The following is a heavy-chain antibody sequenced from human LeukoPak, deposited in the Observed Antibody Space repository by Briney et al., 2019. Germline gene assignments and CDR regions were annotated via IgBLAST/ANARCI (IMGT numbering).Heavy chain of an antibody. CDR2: INPSGAST. CDR1: GYTFTNYY. V-gene: IGHV1-46*01. Sequence: ASVTVSCTASGYTFTNYYMHWVRQAPGQGLEWMGIINPSGASTSYAQKFQGRVTMTRDTSTSTVYMELSSLRSEDTAVYYCARARVVVTATPSDYWGHGTLVTVSS. J-gene: IGHJ4*01. CDR3: ARARVVVTATPSDY. D-gene: IGHD2-21*02.